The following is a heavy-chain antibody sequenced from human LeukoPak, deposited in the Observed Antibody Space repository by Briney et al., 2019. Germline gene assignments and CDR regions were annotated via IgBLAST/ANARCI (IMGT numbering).Heavy chain of an antibody. CDR1: GFTFNSYS. CDR2: ISSSSSYI. J-gene: IGHJ4*01. D-gene: IGHD6-6*01. V-gene: IGHV3-21*01. Sequence: GGSLRLSCAASGFTFNSYSMNWVRQAPGKGLEWVSSISSSSSYIYYADSVKGRFTISRDNAKNSLYLQMNSLRAEDTAVYYCARLEYSSSSVDYWGHGTLVTVSS. CDR3: ARLEYSSSSVDY.